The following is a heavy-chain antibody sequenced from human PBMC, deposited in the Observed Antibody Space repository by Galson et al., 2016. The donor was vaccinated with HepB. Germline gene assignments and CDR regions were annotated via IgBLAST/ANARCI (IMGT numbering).Heavy chain of an antibody. V-gene: IGHV3-9*01. D-gene: IGHD2/OR15-2a*01. CDR2: ISWNSGSI. CDR3: AKSPLHKIEGPLMDV. Sequence: SLRLSCAASGLTFDDYAMHWVRQVPGKGLEWVSGISWNSGSIGYADSVKGRFTISRDNSKNSLYLQMNSLRVEDTALYYCAKSPLHKIEGPLMDVWGQGTTVIVSS. J-gene: IGHJ6*02. CDR1: GLTFDDYA.